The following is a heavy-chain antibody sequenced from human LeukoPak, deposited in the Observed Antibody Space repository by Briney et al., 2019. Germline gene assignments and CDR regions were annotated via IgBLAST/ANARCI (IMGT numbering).Heavy chain of an antibody. J-gene: IGHJ4*02. Sequence: SETLSLTCTVSGGSISSSSYYWGWIRQPPGKGLEWIGSIYYSGSTYYNPSLKSRVTISVDTSKNQFSLKLSSVTAADTAVYYCARAQRYCSSTSCYSGSFDYWGQGTLVTVSS. CDR1: GGSISSSSYY. CDR2: IYYSGST. V-gene: IGHV4-39*07. CDR3: ARAQRYCSSTSCYSGSFDY. D-gene: IGHD2-2*01.